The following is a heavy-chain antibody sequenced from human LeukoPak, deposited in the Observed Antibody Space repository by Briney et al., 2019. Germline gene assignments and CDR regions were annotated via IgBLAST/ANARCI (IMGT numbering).Heavy chain of an antibody. Sequence: GGSLRLSCAASGFTVSSNYMSWVRQAPGKGLEWVSVIYSGGSTYYADSVKGRFTISRDNSKNTLYLQMNSLRAEDTAVYYCAKTGYSSSSGDYYYYMDVWGKGTTVTVSS. CDR1: GFTVSSNY. V-gene: IGHV3-66*01. CDR2: IYSGGST. J-gene: IGHJ6*03. D-gene: IGHD6-6*01. CDR3: AKTGYSSSSGDYYYYMDV.